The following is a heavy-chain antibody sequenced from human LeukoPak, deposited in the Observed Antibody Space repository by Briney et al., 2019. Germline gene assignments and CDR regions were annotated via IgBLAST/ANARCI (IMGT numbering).Heavy chain of an antibody. D-gene: IGHD1-26*01. CDR1: GGTFSSYA. CDR3: AREPNSGSYHNWFDP. V-gene: IGHV1-69*05. J-gene: IGHJ5*02. CDR2: SIPIFGTA. Sequence: ASVKVSCKASGGTFSSYAISWVRQAPGQGLEWMGGSIPIFGTANYAQKFQGRVTITTDESTSTAYMELSSLRSEDTAVYYCAREPNSGSYHNWFDPWGQGTLVTVSS.